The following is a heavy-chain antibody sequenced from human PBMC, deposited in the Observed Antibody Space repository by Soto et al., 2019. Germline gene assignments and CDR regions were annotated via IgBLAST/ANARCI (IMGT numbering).Heavy chain of an antibody. D-gene: IGHD3-22*01. CDR3: TTDDYDSSGYFDY. J-gene: IGHJ4*02. V-gene: IGHV3-15*07. CDR1: GGTFSNAW. CDR2: IKSKTDGGTT. Sequence: GGSLRVSCAASGGTFSNAWSNCVRQAPGKGLEWVGRIKSKTDGGTTDYAAPVKGRFTISRDDSKNTLYLQMNSLKTEDTAVYYCTTDDYDSSGYFDYWGQGTLVTVSS.